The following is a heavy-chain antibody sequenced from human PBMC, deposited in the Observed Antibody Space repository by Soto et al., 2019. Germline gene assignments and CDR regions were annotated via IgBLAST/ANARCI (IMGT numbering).Heavy chain of an antibody. Sequence: QVQLVQSGAEVKKPGASVKVSCKASGYTFTSYGISWVRQAPGQGLEWMGWISAYNGNTNYAQKRQGSVTMTTDTSTSTAYMELRSLRSDDTAVYYCASEGTYYDSSGYWLLDYWGQGTLVTVSS. D-gene: IGHD3-22*01. J-gene: IGHJ4*02. CDR1: GYTFTSYG. CDR3: ASEGTYYDSSGYWLLDY. V-gene: IGHV1-18*01. CDR2: ISAYNGNT.